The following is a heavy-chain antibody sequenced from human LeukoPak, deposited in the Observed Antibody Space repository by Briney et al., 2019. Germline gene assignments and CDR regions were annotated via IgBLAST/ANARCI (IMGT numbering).Heavy chain of an antibody. V-gene: IGHV3-23*01. CDR3: VKDDYCSIPGCVIDALVV. CDR1: GFPLWALA. CDR2: LFRCGHNT. D-gene: IGHD4-11*01. J-gene: IGHJ3*01. Sequence: GGSLTHLCAASGFPLWALAVMYVGHVRGGGLQGVSTLFRCGHNTYSLDSVTGRFTISRDDYKGMLYLQMNSLRAEDTAMYYCVKDDYCSIPGCVIDALVVWGQGTVVTVSS.